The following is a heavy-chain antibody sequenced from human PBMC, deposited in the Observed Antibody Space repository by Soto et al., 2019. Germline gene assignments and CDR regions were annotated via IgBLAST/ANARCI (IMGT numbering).Heavy chain of an antibody. D-gene: IGHD2-2*02. CDR1: VFTFSSDA. CDR2: ITASGGST. Sequence: GASLRPSCAASVFTFSSDAISWVRQAPGKGLEWVSGITASGGSTSYADSAKGRFTIARDNSKNTLYLQMNSLRAEDTAVYYCAHTQGIVLVPAAIWYWGQGTLVSVSS. CDR3: AHTQGIVLVPAAIWY. J-gene: IGHJ4*02. V-gene: IGHV3-23*01.